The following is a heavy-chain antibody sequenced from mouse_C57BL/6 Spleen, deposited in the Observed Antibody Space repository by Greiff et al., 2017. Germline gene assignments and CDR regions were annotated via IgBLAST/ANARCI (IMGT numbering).Heavy chain of an antibody. CDR3: SQGGQLRLRYAMDY. Sequence: VQLQQSGAELMKPGASVKLSCKATGYTFTGYWIEWVKQRPGHGLEWIGEILPGSGSTNYNEKFKGKATLTADTSSNTAYMQLSSLTTEDSAIYYCSQGGQLRLRYAMDYWGQGTSVTVSS. V-gene: IGHV1-9*01. D-gene: IGHD3-2*02. CDR1: GYTFTGYW. CDR2: ILPGSGST. J-gene: IGHJ4*01.